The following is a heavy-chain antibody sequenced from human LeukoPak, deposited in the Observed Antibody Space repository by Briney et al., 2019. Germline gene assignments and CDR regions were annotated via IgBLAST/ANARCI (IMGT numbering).Heavy chain of an antibody. CDR1: GYSFTNYW. V-gene: IGHV5-51*01. CDR3: ARGRQLSGQVVIDY. D-gene: IGHD5-18*01. J-gene: IGHJ4*02. Sequence: GESLQISCKGSGYSFTNYWIAWVRQMPGKGLEWMGTIYPGDSDTRYSPSFQGQVTISADKSISTAYLQWSSLKASDTALYYCARGRQLSGQVVIDYWGQGTLVTVSS. CDR2: IYPGDSDT.